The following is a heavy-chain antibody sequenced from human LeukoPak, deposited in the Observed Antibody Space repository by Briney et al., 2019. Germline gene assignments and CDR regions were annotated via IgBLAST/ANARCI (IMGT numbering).Heavy chain of an antibody. D-gene: IGHD3-22*01. J-gene: IGHJ4*02. Sequence: GGSLRLSCAASWFTVSSNYMSWVRQAPGKGLEWVSVIYSGGSTYYADSVKGRFTISRDNSKNTLYLRMNSLRAEDTAVYYCARVNSYYDSSGYYSFDYWGQGTLVTVSS. CDR2: IYSGGST. CDR3: ARVNSYYDSSGYYSFDY. V-gene: IGHV3-53*01. CDR1: WFTVSSNY.